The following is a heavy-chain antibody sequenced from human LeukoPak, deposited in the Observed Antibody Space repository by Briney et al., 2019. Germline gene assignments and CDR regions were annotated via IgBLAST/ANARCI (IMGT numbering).Heavy chain of an antibody. CDR2: INPSGDST. CDR1: GYSFTSYY. Sequence: ASVKVSCKASGYSFTSYYMHWVRQAPGQGLEWMGIINPSGDSTSYAQKIQGRVTVTRDTSTSTVYMELSSLRSDDTAVYYCARGPHERSGYPDDWGQGTLVTVSS. V-gene: IGHV1-46*01. J-gene: IGHJ4*02. CDR3: ARGPHERSGYPDD. D-gene: IGHD3-22*01.